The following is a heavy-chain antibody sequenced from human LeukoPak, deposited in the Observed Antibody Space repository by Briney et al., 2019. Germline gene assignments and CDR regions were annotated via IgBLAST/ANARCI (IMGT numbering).Heavy chain of an antibody. D-gene: IGHD2-15*01. J-gene: IGHJ3*02. V-gene: IGHV4-59*10. CDR1: GGSFSGYY. CDR3: ARSELSCSGGSCPTRYAFDI. Sequence: SETLSLTCAVYGGSFSGYYWSWIRQPAGMGLEWIGRFYTSGTTNYNPSLKSRVTISVDTSKNQFSLKLRSVTAADTALYYCARSELSCSGGSCPTRYAFDIWGHGTVVTASS. CDR2: FYTSGTT.